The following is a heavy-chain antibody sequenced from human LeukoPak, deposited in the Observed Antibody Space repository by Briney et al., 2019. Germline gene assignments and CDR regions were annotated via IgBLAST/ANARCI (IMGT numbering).Heavy chain of an antibody. D-gene: IGHD3-16*01. Sequence: GGSLRLSCTASGLTFSTYWVHWVRQAPAKGLVWVSQIKFDGSLASYADSVKGRFTISRDNAKNTLYLQMNTLGTEDTAVYYCVTGHYDSRMYFDLWGRGTLVTVSS. V-gene: IGHV3-74*01. CDR1: GLTFSTYW. J-gene: IGHJ2*01. CDR2: IKFDGSLA. CDR3: VTGHYDSRMYFDL.